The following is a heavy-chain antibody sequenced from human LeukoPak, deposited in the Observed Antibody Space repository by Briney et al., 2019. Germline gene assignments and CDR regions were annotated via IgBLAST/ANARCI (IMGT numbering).Heavy chain of an antibody. D-gene: IGHD3-10*01. CDR2: IIPILGIA. V-gene: IGHV1-69*04. CDR1: GGTFSSYA. Sequence: VASVKVSCKASGGTFSSYAISWVRQAPGQGLEWMGRIIPILGIANYAQKFQGRVTITADKSMSTAYMELSSLRSEDTAVYYCARDYGLDYYGSGSRPDYFDYWGQGTLVTVSS. J-gene: IGHJ4*02. CDR3: ARDYGLDYYGSGSRPDYFDY.